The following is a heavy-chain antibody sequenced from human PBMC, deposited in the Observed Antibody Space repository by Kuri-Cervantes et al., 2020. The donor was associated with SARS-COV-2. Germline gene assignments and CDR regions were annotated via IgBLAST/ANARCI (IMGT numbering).Heavy chain of an antibody. CDR1: GYSFTSYC. CDR2: IYPGDSDT. CDR3: ARQAGYCSSTSCYKHYYYYMDV. Sequence: GGSLRLSCEGPGYSFTSYCIGWVRQMPGKGLEWMGIIYPGDSDTRYSPSFQGQVTISADKSISTAYLQWSSLKASDTAMYYCARQAGYCSSTSCYKHYYYYMDVWGKGTTVTVSS. J-gene: IGHJ6*03. D-gene: IGHD2-2*02. V-gene: IGHV5-51*01.